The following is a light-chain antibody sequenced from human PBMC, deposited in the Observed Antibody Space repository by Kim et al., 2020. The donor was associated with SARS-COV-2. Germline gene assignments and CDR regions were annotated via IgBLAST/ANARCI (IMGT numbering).Light chain of an antibody. Sequence: QLVLTQSSSASASLGSSVKLTCTLSSGHSSYIIAWHQQQPGKAPRYLMKLEGSGTYNKGSGVPDRFSGSTSGADRHLTISNLQSEDEADYYCETGDSNIRVFGGGTKVTVL. J-gene: IGLJ3*02. V-gene: IGLV4-60*03. CDR3: ETGDSNIRV. CDR2: LEGSGTY. CDR1: SGHSSYI.